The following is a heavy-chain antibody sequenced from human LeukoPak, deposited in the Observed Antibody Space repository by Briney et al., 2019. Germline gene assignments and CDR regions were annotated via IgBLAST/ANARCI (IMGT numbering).Heavy chain of an antibody. D-gene: IGHD3-22*01. Sequence: ASVKVSCKASGYTFTSYGISWVRQAPGQGLEWMGWINPNSGGTNYAQKFQGRVTMTRDTSISTAYMELSRLRSDDTAVYYCARGYYYDSSGYPFDYWGQGTLVTVSS. CDR3: ARGYYYDSSGYPFDY. CDR2: INPNSGGT. J-gene: IGHJ4*02. CDR1: GYTFTSYG. V-gene: IGHV1-2*02.